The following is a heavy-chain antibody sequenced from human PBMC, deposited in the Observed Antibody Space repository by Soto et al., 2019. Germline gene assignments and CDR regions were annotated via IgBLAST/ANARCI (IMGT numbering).Heavy chain of an antibody. D-gene: IGHD3-3*01. V-gene: IGHV3-48*01. CDR2: ISSSSSTI. Sequence: GGSLRLSCAASGFTFSSYSMNWVRQAPGKGLEWVSYISSSSSTIYYADSVKGRFTISRDNAKNSLYLQMNSLKSEDTAVYYCTTDPPPYYYFWGGYPENYYYYGMDVWGQGTTVTVSS. J-gene: IGHJ6*02. CDR1: GFTFSSYS. CDR3: TTDPPPYYYFWGGYPENYYYYGMDV.